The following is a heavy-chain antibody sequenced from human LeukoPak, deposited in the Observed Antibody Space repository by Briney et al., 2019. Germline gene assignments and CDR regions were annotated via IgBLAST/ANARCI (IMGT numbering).Heavy chain of an antibody. V-gene: IGHV1-2*04. D-gene: IGHD3-22*01. CDR1: GYTFTDYY. CDR3: ARENYYDSSGFDY. Sequence: ASVKVSCKASGYTFTDYYMHWVRQAPGQGLEWMGWINPNSGGTNYAQKFQGWVTMTRDTSISTAYMELSRLRSDDTAVYYCARENYYDSSGFDYWGQGTLVTVSS. J-gene: IGHJ4*02. CDR2: INPNSGGT.